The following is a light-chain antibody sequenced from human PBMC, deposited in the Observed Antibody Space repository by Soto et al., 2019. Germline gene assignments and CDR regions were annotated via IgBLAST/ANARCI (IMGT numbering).Light chain of an antibody. Sequence: SQSISSWLAWYQQKPGKAPKLLIYKASSLESGVPSRFSGIVYGTEFNLTIRSLQTAYFATYYSQQDTSYSPWRFCQGTRLDIK. CDR1: QSISSW. J-gene: IGKJ1*01. V-gene: IGKV1-5*03. CDR2: KAS. CDR3: QQDTSYSPWR.